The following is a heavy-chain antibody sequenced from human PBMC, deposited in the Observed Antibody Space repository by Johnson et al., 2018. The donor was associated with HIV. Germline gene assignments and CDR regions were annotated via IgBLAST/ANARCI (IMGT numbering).Heavy chain of an antibody. CDR3: ARAAGSRLVLGRSGAFDI. J-gene: IGHJ3*02. CDR2: ISSDGNSE. Sequence: QVQLVESGGGVVLPEKSLRLSCAASGFAFSSYPIHWVRQAPGKRPEWVAKISSDGNSENYADSVRGRFTISRDSSKNSLYLQMNSLRAEDTALYYCARAAGSRLVLGRSGAFDIWGQGTMVTVSS. D-gene: IGHD3-10*01. V-gene: IGHV3-30*04. CDR1: GFAFSSYP.